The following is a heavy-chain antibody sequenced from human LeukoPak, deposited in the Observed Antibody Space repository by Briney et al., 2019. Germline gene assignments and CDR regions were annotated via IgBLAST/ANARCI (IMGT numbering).Heavy chain of an antibody. V-gene: IGHV4-4*02. CDR1: GGSISSGYW. D-gene: IGHD3-9*01. CDR2: VFNSGST. Sequence: ASETLSLTCIVSGGSISSGYWWSWVRQPPGKGLEWIGEVFNSGSTNYNPSLKSRVTISVDKSKNQFSLKLSSVTAADTAVYYCARDIGKYYDILTGYSTNWFDPWGQGTLVTVSS. J-gene: IGHJ5*02. CDR3: ARDIGKYYDILTGYSTNWFDP.